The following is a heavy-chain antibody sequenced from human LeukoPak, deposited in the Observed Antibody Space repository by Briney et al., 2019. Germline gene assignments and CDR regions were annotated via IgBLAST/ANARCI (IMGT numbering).Heavy chain of an antibody. D-gene: IGHD3-22*01. J-gene: IGHJ5*01. CDR2: IYSGGIT. CDR3: ARDRYSSGWYDS. V-gene: IGHV3-66*01. CDR1: GLTFSSYD. Sequence: PGGSLRLSCAASGLTFSSYDMTWVRQAPGKGLEWVSIIYSGGITYYADSVKGRFTISRDSSKNTVDLQMNSLRVEDTAVYYCARDRYSSGWYDSWGQGTRVTVSS.